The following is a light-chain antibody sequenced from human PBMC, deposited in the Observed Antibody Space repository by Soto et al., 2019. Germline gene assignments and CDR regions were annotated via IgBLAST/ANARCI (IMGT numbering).Light chain of an antibody. CDR1: QSIGSDS. CDR3: QHSGSSLGT. J-gene: IGKJ1*01. V-gene: IGKV3-20*01. CDR2: DTS. Sequence: EIVLTQSPGTLSLSPGQRATLSCRASQSIGSDSLAWYQQKPDQATRLLIDDTSTRATGLPDRFGGSGSGTDFTLTISILEDDYFAVYSCQHSGSSLGTFGQGTKVEIK.